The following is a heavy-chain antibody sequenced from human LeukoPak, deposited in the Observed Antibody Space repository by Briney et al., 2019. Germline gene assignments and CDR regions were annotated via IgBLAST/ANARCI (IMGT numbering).Heavy chain of an antibody. CDR1: GFTFSDYY. CDR3: AKDILAAGLFFDY. D-gene: IGHD6-13*01. J-gene: IGHJ4*02. CDR2: IDMSGTTI. V-gene: IGHV3-11*01. Sequence: PGGSLRLSCAASGFTFSDYYMGWVRQAPGKGLERVSYIDMSGTTIYYADSVKGRFTISRDNAKNSLFLQMNSLRAEDTAVYYCAKDILAAGLFFDYWGQGALVTVSS.